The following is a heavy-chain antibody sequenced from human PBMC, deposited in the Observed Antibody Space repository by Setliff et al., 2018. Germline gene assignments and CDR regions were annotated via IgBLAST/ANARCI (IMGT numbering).Heavy chain of an antibody. CDR1: GASVSSHY. V-gene: IGHV4-59*08. Sequence: LSLTCNVSGASVSSHYWDWIRQPPGKGLEWIGFISYSGITTYNVSLKSRVSISVDTSKNQFSLKLNSVTAADTAVYYCARASVVHAIAVGYWGQGTLVTVSS. D-gene: IGHD2-15*01. J-gene: IGHJ4*02. CDR3: ARASVVHAIAVGY. CDR2: ISYSGIT.